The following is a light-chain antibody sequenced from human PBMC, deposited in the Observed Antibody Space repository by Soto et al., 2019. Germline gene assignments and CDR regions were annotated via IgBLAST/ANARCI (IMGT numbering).Light chain of an antibody. J-gene: IGKJ4*01. CDR1: QSVSSSY. CDR2: GAS. CDR3: QQYASSPPFI. Sequence: EIVLTQSPGTLSLSPGERATLSCRASQSVSSSYLAWYQQKPGQAPRLLIYGASSRATGIPDRFSGSGSGQHFTLPTSSLAHKDFEFYYCQQYASSPPFIFGGAPKV. V-gene: IGKV3-20*01.